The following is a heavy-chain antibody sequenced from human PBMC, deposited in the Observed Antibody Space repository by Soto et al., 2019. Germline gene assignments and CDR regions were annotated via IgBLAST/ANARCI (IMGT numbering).Heavy chain of an antibody. V-gene: IGHV4-34*01. CDR3: ARGGYDFWSGYYRWFDP. Sequence: SETLSLTCAVYGGSSSGYYWSWIRQPPGKGLEWIGEINHSGSTNYNPYIKSRVTISVETSKNQFSLKLSSVIAVDTAVYYCARGGYDFWSGYYRWFDPWGQGTLVT. CDR2: INHSGST. J-gene: IGHJ5*02. D-gene: IGHD3-3*01. CDR1: GGSSSGYY.